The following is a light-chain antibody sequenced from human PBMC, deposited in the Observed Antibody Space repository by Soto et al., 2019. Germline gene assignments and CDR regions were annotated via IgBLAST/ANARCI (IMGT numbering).Light chain of an antibody. Sequence: EIVLTQSPGTLSLSPGERATLSCRASQSVSNDYLTWYQQKPGQAPRLLIYGASSRAAGIPDRFSGSGSGTDFTLTISRLEPEDFAVYYCQQYSKWPLAFGGGTRVEIK. CDR1: QSVSNDY. V-gene: IGKV3-20*01. CDR2: GAS. J-gene: IGKJ4*01. CDR3: QQYSKWPLA.